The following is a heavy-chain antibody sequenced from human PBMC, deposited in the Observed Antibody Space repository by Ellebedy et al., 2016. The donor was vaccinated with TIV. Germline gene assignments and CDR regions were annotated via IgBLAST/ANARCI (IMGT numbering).Heavy chain of an antibody. D-gene: IGHD5-18*01. CDR1: GFTFSSYG. J-gene: IGHJ4*02. CDR3: AKDGSRYSYGYKSDFDY. Sequence: GGSLRLXCAASGFTFSSYGMHWVRQAPGQGLEWVAVIWYDGSNKYYADSVKGRFTISRDNSKNTLYLQMNSLRAEDTAVYYCAKDGSRYSYGYKSDFDYWGQGTLVTVSS. V-gene: IGHV3-30*02. CDR2: IWYDGSNK.